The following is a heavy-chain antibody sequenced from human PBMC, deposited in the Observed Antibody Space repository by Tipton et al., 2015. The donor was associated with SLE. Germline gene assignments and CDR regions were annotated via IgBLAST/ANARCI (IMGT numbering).Heavy chain of an antibody. J-gene: IGHJ4*02. Sequence: LRLSCTVSGGSISSSSYYWGWIRQPPGKGLEWIGSIYYSGGTYYNPSLKSRVTISVDTSKNQFSLKLSSVTAADTAVYYCASWAVAGRGDYWGQGTLATVSS. CDR2: IYYSGGT. V-gene: IGHV4-39*01. CDR3: ASWAVAGRGDY. D-gene: IGHD6-19*01. CDR1: GGSISSSSYY.